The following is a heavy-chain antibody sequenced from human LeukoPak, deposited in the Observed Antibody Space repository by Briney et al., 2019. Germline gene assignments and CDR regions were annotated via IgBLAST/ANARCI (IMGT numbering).Heavy chain of an antibody. D-gene: IGHD3-16*01. Sequence: GRSLRLSCAASGFTFSSYAMHWVRQAPGKGLEWVAVIWYDGSNKYYADSVKGRFTISRDNSKNTLYLQMNSLRAEDTAVYYCARPGVRGTYYYGMDVWGQGTTVTVSS. CDR2: IWYDGSNK. CDR1: GFTFSSYA. J-gene: IGHJ6*02. V-gene: IGHV3-33*08. CDR3: ARPGVRGTYYYGMDV.